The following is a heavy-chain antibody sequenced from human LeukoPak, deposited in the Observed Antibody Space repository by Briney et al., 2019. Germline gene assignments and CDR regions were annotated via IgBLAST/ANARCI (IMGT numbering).Heavy chain of an antibody. V-gene: IGHV3-33*01. CDR1: GFTFSSYG. D-gene: IGHD3-22*01. Sequence: GRSLRLSCAASGFTFSSYGMHWVRQAPGKGLEWVAVIWYDGSNKYYADSVKGRFTISRDNSKNTLYLQMSSLRAEDTAVYYCAREIYAAHYDAFDYWGQGTLVTVSS. J-gene: IGHJ4*02. CDR2: IWYDGSNK. CDR3: AREIYAAHYDAFDY.